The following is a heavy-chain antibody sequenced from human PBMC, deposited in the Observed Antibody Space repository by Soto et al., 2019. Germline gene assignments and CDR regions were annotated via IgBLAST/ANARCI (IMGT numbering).Heavy chain of an antibody. CDR1: GFTFSGYW. Sequence: EVRLVESGGGLVQPGASLRLSCAASGFTFSGYWMNWVRQAPGKGLVWVSRIKSDVTMTMYADSVKGRFTISRDNAKNTLYLQMKSLREEDTDVYYCARSDWFDPWGQGTLVIVSS. CDR3: ARSDWFDP. J-gene: IGHJ5*01. CDR2: IKSDVTMT. V-gene: IGHV3-74*03.